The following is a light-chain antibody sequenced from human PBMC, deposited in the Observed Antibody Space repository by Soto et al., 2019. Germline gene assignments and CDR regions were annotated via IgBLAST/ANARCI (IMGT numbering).Light chain of an antibody. J-gene: IGLJ2*01. CDR1: NSDIGDYNF. Sequence: QSVLTQPASVSGSPGQSITISCTGTNSDIGDYNFVSWYQQLPGKAPKLIISDVSNRPSGVSTRFSGSKSGNTASLTISGLQPEDEADYYCSSYSTIGAEVHFGGGTKLTVL. CDR2: DVS. V-gene: IGLV2-14*03. CDR3: SSYSTIGAEVH.